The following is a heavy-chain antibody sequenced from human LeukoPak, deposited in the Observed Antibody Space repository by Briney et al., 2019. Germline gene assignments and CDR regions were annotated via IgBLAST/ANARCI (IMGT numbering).Heavy chain of an antibody. CDR1: GFTFSNYA. CDR2: ISDDGSNK. D-gene: IGHD1-7*01. CDR3: ARDYRWNYCIDY. Sequence: GGSLRLSCAASGFTFSNYAIHWVRQAPGKGLEWVAYISDDGSNKFYADSVKGRFTISRDNSKNTLYAQMNGLRPDDTAVYYCARDYRWNYCIDYWGQGTLVTVSS. V-gene: IGHV3-30-3*01. J-gene: IGHJ4*02.